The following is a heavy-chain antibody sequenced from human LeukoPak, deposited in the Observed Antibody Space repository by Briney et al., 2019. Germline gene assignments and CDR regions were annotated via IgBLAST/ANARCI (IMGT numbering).Heavy chain of an antibody. Sequence: GGSLRLSCAASGFTFRTFGMNWVRQAPGKGLEWVGRIKSKTDGGTTDYAAPVKGRFTISRDDSKNTLYLQMNSLKTEDTAVYYCTTEHKYSSSPRFDYWGQGTLVTSPQ. V-gene: IGHV3-15*01. CDR2: IKSKTDGGTT. CDR1: GFTFRTFG. CDR3: TTEHKYSSSPRFDY. D-gene: IGHD6-6*01. J-gene: IGHJ4*02.